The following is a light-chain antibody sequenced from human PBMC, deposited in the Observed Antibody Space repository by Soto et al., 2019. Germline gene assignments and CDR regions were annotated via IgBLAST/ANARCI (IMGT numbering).Light chain of an antibody. CDR1: QSISNW. V-gene: IGKV1-5*01. CDR3: QQYNSYSWT. CDR2: GAS. J-gene: IGKJ1*01. Sequence: DIQMTQSPTTLSAFMGDTVIITCRASQSISNWLAWYQQKPGKAPKVLIFGASSLESGVPSRFSGSGSGTEFTLTISSLQPDDSATYYCQQYNSYSWTFGHGTKVEIK.